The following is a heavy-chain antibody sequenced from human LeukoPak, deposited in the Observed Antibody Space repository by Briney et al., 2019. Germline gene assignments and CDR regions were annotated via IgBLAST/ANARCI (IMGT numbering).Heavy chain of an antibody. CDR1: GFTFSSYG. CDR2: ISYDGRNK. V-gene: IGHV3-30*18. Sequence: AGGSLRLSCAASGFTFSSYGMHWVRQVPGKGLEWVAVISYDGRNKYYADYVKGRFTISRDNSKNTLYLQMNSLRAEDTAVYYCAKDRDIVVVPAAIRQGLDYWGQGTLVTVSS. CDR3: AKDRDIVVVPAAIRQGLDY. J-gene: IGHJ4*02. D-gene: IGHD2-2*01.